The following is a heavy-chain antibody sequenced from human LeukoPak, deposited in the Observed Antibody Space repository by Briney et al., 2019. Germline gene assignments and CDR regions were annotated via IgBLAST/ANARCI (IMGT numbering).Heavy chain of an antibody. Sequence: PGGSLRLPCVASGFTLSSYWMSWVRQAPGKGLEWVANIKQDGSEKYYVDSLKGRFTISRDNAKNSLYLQMNSLRAEDTAVYYCASERLLWEDPGGFDPWGQGTLVTVSS. D-gene: IGHD3-3*01. J-gene: IGHJ5*02. CDR3: ASERLLWEDPGGFDP. CDR2: IKQDGSEK. V-gene: IGHV3-7*01. CDR1: GFTLSSYW.